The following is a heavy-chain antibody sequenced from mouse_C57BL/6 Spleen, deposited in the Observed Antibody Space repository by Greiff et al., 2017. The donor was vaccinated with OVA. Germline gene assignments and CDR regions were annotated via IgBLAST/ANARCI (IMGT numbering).Heavy chain of an antibody. CDR3: TRSDYYGSSYGRNAMDY. D-gene: IGHD1-1*01. Sequence: LQESGAELVRPGASVTLSCKASGYTFTDYEMHWVKQTPVHGLEWIGAIDPETGGTAYNQKFKGKAILTADKSSSTAYMELRSLTSEDSAVYYCTRSDYYGSSYGRNAMDYWGQGTSVTVSS. CDR1: GYTFTDYE. V-gene: IGHV1-15*01. CDR2: IDPETGGT. J-gene: IGHJ4*01.